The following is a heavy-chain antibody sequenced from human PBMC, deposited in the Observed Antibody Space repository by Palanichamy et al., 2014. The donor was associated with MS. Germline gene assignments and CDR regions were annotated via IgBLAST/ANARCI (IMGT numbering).Heavy chain of an antibody. CDR1: GYNFTNNW. Sequence: EVQLVQSGAEVKKPGESLKISCKGSGYNFTNNWIAWVRQMPGKGLEWMGVIYPDDSDITYSPSFQGQVTISADKSINTAYLQWSSLKSSDTAIYFCARRGCSDIPCYLSLDYWGQGTLVTVSS. V-gene: IGHV5-51*01. J-gene: IGHJ4*02. CDR3: ARRGCSDIPCYLSLDY. D-gene: IGHD5-12*01. CDR2: IYPDDSDI.